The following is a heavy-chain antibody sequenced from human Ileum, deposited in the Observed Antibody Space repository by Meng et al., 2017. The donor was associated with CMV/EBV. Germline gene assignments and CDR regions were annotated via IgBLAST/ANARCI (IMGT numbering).Heavy chain of an antibody. J-gene: IGHJ6*01. CDR3: ARRREPYSVSSWLHYAMDV. D-gene: IGHD3-22*01. Sequence: SVKVSCQASGYTFSDYYMYWVRQPPGQGLEWVGWINPNSGFTMYAQRFQGRDSMTRDTSITTAYMEPSRLRSDDTAVYYCARRREPYSVSSWLHYAMDVWGQGATVTVSS. CDR1: GYTFSDYY. CDR2: INPNSGFT. V-gene: IGHV1-2*02.